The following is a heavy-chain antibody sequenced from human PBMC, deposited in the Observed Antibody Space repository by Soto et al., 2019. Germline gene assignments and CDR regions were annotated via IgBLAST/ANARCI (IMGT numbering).Heavy chain of an antibody. CDR2: ISGSGGST. J-gene: IGHJ4*02. D-gene: IGHD5-12*01. CDR1: GFTFSSYA. Sequence: GGSLRLSCAASGFTFSSYAMSWVRQAPGEGLEWVSAISGSGGSTYYADSVKGRFTISRDNSKNTLYLQMNSLRAEDTAVYYCAKDRGYSGYPTGYFDYWGQGTLVTVSS. V-gene: IGHV3-23*01. CDR3: AKDRGYSGYPTGYFDY.